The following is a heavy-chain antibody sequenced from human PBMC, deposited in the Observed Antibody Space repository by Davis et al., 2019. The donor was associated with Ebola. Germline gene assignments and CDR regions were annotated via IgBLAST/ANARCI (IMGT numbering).Heavy chain of an antibody. CDR1: GFTFSSYS. Sequence: PGGSLRLSCAASGFTFSSYSMNWVRQAPGKGLEWVSSISSSSSYIYYADSVKGRFTISRDNAKNSLYLQMNSLRAEDTAVYYCAKAVAGSNPLDYWGQGTLVTVSS. J-gene: IGHJ4*02. D-gene: IGHD6-19*01. CDR2: ISSSSSYI. V-gene: IGHV3-21*01. CDR3: AKAVAGSNPLDY.